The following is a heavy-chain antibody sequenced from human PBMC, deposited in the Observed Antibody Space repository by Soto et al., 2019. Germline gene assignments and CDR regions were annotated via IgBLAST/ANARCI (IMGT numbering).Heavy chain of an antibody. D-gene: IGHD1-26*01. Sequence: WGTLSLTWAAYGLTFSSYDLHWIRQPPGKGLEWIGEIKHSGSTNYNSSSNSLFTISVDTSKNTFYLKLSSVTAADTAVYYCARADGGDSGSWDSFDTWGQGTMVPASS. CDR1: GLTFSSYD. CDR2: IKHSGST. CDR3: ARADGGDSGSWDSFDT. J-gene: IGHJ3*02. V-gene: IGHV4-34*01.